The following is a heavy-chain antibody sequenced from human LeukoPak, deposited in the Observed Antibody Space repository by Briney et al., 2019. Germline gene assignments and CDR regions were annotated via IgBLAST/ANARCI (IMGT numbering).Heavy chain of an antibody. J-gene: IGHJ5*02. CDR2: ISTSSSYI. CDR1: GFTFDDYG. CDR3: ARGADGVSSNSRGWFDP. D-gene: IGHD2-15*01. Sequence: GGSLRLSCAASGFTFDDYGMTWVRQAPGKGLEWVSSISTSSSYIYYADSVKGRFTISRDNARNSLYLQMNTLRAEDTAVYSCARGADGVSSNSRGWFDPWGQGTLVTVSS. V-gene: IGHV3-21*01.